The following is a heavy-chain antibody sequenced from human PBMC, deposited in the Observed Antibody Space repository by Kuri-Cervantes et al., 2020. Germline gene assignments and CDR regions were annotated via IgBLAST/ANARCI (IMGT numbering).Heavy chain of an antibody. J-gene: IGHJ4*02. CDR1: GDTFSNYA. CDR3: ARDLCSGGSCYFSYFDY. D-gene: IGHD2-15*01. V-gene: IGHV1-69*13. CDR2: IIPIFGTA. Sequence: SVKVSCKTSGDTFSNYAVTWVRQAPGQGLEWMGEIIPIFGTANYAQKFQGRVTITADESTSTAYMELSSLRSEDTAVYYCARDLCSGGSCYFSYFDYWGQGTLVTVSS.